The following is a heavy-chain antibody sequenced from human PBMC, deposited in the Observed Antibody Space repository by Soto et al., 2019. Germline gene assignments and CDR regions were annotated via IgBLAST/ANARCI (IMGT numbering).Heavy chain of an antibody. CDR2: ISYDGSNK. J-gene: IGHJ1*01. Sequence: QVQLVESGGGVVQPGRSLRLSCAASGFTFSSYAMHWVRQAPGKGLEWVAVISYDGSNKYYADSVKGRFTISRDNSKNTLYLQMNSLRAEDTAVYYCARDLYGTHAEYFQHWSQGTLVTVSS. V-gene: IGHV3-30-3*01. CDR1: GFTFSSYA. D-gene: IGHD1-26*01. CDR3: ARDLYGTHAEYFQH.